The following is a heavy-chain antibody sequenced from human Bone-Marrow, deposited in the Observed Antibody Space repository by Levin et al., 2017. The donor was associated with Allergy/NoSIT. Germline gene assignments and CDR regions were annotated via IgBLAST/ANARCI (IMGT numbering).Heavy chain of an antibody. Sequence: QSGGSLRLSCAASGFTFRSYAMSWVRQAPGKGLEWVSGSNGSGGTTYYADSVKGRFTISRDISKNTLYLQMNSLRAEDTAVYYCAKGRGDGSTVTTWGHLYNWFDSWGQGTLVTVSS. CDR3: AKGRGDGSTVTTWGHLYNWFDS. CDR2: SNGSGGTT. V-gene: IGHV3-23*01. D-gene: IGHD4-17*01. CDR1: GFTFRSYA. J-gene: IGHJ5*01.